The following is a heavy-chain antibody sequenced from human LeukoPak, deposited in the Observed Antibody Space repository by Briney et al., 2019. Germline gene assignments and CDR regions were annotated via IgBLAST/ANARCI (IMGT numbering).Heavy chain of an antibody. D-gene: IGHD3-3*01. CDR2: ISGSGGST. Sequence: PGGSLRLSCAASGFTFSSYAMSWVRQAPGKGLEWVSAISGSGGSTYYADSVKGRFTISRDNSKNSLYLQMNSLRTEDTALYYCAKDIVDVRTIFSNYYYYYGMDVWGQGTTVTVSS. J-gene: IGHJ6*02. CDR1: GFTFSSYA. V-gene: IGHV3-23*01. CDR3: AKDIVDVRTIFSNYYYYYGMDV.